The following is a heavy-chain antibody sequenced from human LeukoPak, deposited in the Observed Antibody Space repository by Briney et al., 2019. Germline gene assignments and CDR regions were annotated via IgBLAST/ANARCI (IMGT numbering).Heavy chain of an antibody. V-gene: IGHV4-59*01. J-gene: IGHJ4*02. CDR2: IYSDGTT. CDR3: ARDTRSYDTSGYYYFDY. Sequence: SETLSLTCSVSGASTTSYYWNWIRQAPGKGLEWIGYIYSDGTTSYSPSLRSRVTVSIDTSRNQFSLKLSSVTAADAAVYYCARDTRSYDTSGYYYFDYWGQGALVTVSS. CDR1: GASTTSYY. D-gene: IGHD3-22*01.